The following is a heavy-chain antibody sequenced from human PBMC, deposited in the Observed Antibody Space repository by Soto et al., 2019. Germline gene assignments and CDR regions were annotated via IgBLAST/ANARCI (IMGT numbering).Heavy chain of an antibody. J-gene: IGHJ4*02. Sequence: QLQLVQSGAEVKKPGASVKVSCKASGYTFTGYYMHWVRQAPGQGLEWMGWINANSGGTSYAQKFQGRVTMTRDTSISTAIMELSRLRSDDTAVYYCARDEGGRYCSGGSCYPDYWGQGTMVTVSS. V-gene: IGHV1-2*02. CDR1: GYTFTGYY. D-gene: IGHD2-15*01. CDR3: ARDEGGRYCSGGSCYPDY. CDR2: INANSGGT.